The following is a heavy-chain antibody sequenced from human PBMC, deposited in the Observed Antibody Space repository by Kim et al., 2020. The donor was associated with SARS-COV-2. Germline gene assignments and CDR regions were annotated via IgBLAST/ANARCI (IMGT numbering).Heavy chain of an antibody. J-gene: IGHJ4*02. CDR3: AKTPGGVLLWFGDNFDY. Sequence: GGSLRLSCAASGFTFSSYAMSWVRQAPGKGLEWVSAISGSGGSTYYADSVKGRFTISRDNSKNPLYLQMNSLRAEDTAVYYCAKTPGGVLLWFGDNFDYWGQGTLVTVSS. V-gene: IGHV3-23*01. CDR2: ISGSGGST. CDR1: GFTFSSYA. D-gene: IGHD3-10*01.